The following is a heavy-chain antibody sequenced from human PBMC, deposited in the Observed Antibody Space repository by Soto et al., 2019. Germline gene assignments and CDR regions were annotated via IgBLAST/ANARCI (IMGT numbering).Heavy chain of an antibody. V-gene: IGHV1-18*01. D-gene: IGHD2-21*02. J-gene: IGHJ4*02. CDR3: ASDHHGDYSSDY. CDR1: GYTFTSYG. Sequence: QVQLVQSGAEVKKPGASVKVSCKASGYTFTSYGISWVRQAPGQGLEWMGWISAYNGNTNYAQKVQGRVTMTTDTSTTTAYMELRRLRSDDTAVYYCASDHHGDYSSDYWGQGTLVTVSS. CDR2: ISAYNGNT.